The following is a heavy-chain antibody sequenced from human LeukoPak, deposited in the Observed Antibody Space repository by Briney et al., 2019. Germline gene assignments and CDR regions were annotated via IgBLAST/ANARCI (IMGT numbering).Heavy chain of an antibody. Sequence: GGSLRLYCAASGFTFSSYRMSWLRQAPGKGLEGGANIKQDGSKKYYVDSVKGRFTISRDNAKNSLYLQMNSLRAEDTAVYYCAREPFLYYYGSGIPDYWGQGTLVTVSS. CDR1: GFTFSSYR. D-gene: IGHD3-10*01. CDR3: AREPFLYYYGSGIPDY. V-gene: IGHV3-7*03. J-gene: IGHJ4*02. CDR2: IKQDGSKK.